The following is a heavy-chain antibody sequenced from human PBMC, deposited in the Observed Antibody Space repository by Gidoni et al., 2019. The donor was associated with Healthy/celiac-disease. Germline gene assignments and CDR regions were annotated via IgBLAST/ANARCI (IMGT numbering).Heavy chain of an antibody. V-gene: IGHV3-21*01. Sequence: EVQLVESGGGLVKPGGSLRLSCAASGFTFSSYSMNWVRQAPGKGLEWVSSISSSSSYIYYADSVKGRFTISRDNAKNSLYLQMNSLRAEDTAVYYCARDPHGNDAFDIWGQGTMVTVSS. CDR3: ARDPHGNDAFDI. CDR1: GFTFSSYS. J-gene: IGHJ3*02. CDR2: ISSSSSYI.